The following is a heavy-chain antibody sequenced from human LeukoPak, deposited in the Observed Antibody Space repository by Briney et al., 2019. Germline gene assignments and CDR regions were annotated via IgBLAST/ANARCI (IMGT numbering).Heavy chain of an antibody. Sequence: PSETLSLTCAVYGGSFSGYYWSWIRQPPGKGLEWIGEINHSGSTNYNPSLKSRVTISVDTSKNQFSLKLSSVTAADTAVYYYARRTGYSSSWYAGNYFDYWGQGTLVTVSS. CDR1: GGSFSGYY. CDR2: INHSGST. V-gene: IGHV4-34*01. J-gene: IGHJ4*02. CDR3: ARRTGYSSSWYAGNYFDY. D-gene: IGHD6-13*01.